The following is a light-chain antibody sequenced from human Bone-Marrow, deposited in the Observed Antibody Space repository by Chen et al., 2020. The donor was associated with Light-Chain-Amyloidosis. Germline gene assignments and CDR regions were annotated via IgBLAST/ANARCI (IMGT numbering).Light chain of an antibody. CDR2: GAS. CDR1: QSIRGN. V-gene: IGKV3-15*01. CDR3: QQYNNWPLT. J-gene: IGKJ1*01. Sequence: VMTQSPVALSVSPGDTATLSCRASQSIRGNLAWYQQRPGQAPRLLIYGASARATGIPARFSGSGFETDFTLTISTIQSEDFAVYYCQQYNNWPLTFGQGTRVDIQ.